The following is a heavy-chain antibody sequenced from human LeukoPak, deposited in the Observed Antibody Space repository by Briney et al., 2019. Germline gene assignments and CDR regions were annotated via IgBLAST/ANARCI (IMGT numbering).Heavy chain of an antibody. CDR1: GGSVSNGNYY. J-gene: IGHJ3*02. CDR3: ARGAGISGVFDI. V-gene: IGHV4-61*01. CDR2: IYYTGST. Sequence: SETLSLTCTVSGGSVSNGNYYWSWLRQPPGKALEWIGYIYYTGSTSYNPSLEGRVTISVDTSKNQFSVKLSSVTAADTAVYYCARGAGISGVFDIWGQGTMVTVSS. D-gene: IGHD6-13*01.